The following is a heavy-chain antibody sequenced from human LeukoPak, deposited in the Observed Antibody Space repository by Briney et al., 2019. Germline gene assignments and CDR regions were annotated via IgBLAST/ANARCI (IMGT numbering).Heavy chain of an antibody. CDR3: ASYYGDYGSGMDV. J-gene: IGHJ6*04. Sequence: SVKVSCKATGGTFSSYAISWVRQAPGQGLEWMGGIIPIFCTANYAQKFQGRVTITADKSTSTAYMELSSLRSEDTAVYYCASYYGDYGSGMDVWGKGTTVTVSS. D-gene: IGHD4-17*01. CDR2: IIPIFCTA. CDR1: GGTFSSYA. V-gene: IGHV1-69*06.